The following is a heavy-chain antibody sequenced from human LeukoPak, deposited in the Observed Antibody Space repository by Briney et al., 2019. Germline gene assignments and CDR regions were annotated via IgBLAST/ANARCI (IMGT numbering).Heavy chain of an antibody. J-gene: IGHJ4*02. CDR1: GLTVSSTS. D-gene: IGHD2-15*01. Sequence: VRCLRLSCAASGLTVSSTSMAGVRQAPRKGLWWASIMYIGGNTFHADSVKGRLTISRDNSKNTLYLQMNSLTAEDTAVYYCARGYCFDGKCPFAFDYWGQGTLVTVSS. CDR3: ARGYCFDGKCPFAFDY. CDR2: MYIGGNT. V-gene: IGHV3-66*02.